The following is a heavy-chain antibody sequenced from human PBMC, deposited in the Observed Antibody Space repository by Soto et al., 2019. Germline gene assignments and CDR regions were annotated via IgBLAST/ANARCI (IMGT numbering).Heavy chain of an antibody. V-gene: IGHV3-30*19. CDR2: ISHDGSKT. D-gene: IGHD2-15*01. Sequence: PGGSLRLSCVVSGLTFNGQVMHWARQSPGQGLEWVAAISHDGSKTYSADSVKGRFSISRDNPKNTLFLQMSSLRPEDTAVYYCAKGLGIFGMADWGQGTQVTVSS. CDR3: AKGLGIFGMAD. CDR1: GLTFNGQV. J-gene: IGHJ4*02.